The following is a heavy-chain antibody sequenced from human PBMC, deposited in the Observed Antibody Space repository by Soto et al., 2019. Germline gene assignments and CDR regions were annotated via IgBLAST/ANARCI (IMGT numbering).Heavy chain of an antibody. D-gene: IGHD6-13*01. J-gene: IGHJ3*02. CDR3: ANSKGIAAADAFDI. CDR1: GFTFDDYA. V-gene: IGHV3-9*01. Sequence: GGSLRLSCAASGFTFDDYAMHWVRQAPGKGLEWVSGISWNSGSIGYADSVKGRFTISRDNAKNSLYLQMNSLRAEDTALYYCANSKGIAAADAFDIWGQGTMVTVSS. CDR2: ISWNSGSI.